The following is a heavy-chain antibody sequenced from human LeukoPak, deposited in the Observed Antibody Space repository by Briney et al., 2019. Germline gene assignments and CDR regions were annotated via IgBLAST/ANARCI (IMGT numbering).Heavy chain of an antibody. Sequence: SVKVSCKASGGIFRSYGISWVRQAPGQGLEWMGGSIPIFGTANYAQKFQGRVTITADESTSTAYMELSSLRSEDTAVYYCARDPSIVAIGLGFDPWGQGTLVTVSP. CDR2: SIPIFGTA. V-gene: IGHV1-69*13. CDR1: GGIFRSYG. CDR3: ARDPSIVAIGLGFDP. J-gene: IGHJ5*02. D-gene: IGHD5-12*01.